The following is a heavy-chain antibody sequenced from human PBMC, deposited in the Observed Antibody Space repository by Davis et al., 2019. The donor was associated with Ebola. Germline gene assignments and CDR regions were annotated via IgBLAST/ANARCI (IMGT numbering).Heavy chain of an antibody. D-gene: IGHD6-13*01. CDR1: GYTFTSYD. Sequence: ASVKVSCKASGYTFTSYDINWVRQATGQGLEWMGWMNPNSGNTGYAQKFQGRVTITADESTSTAYMELSSLRSEDTAVYYCARLAAAAEYYFDYWGQGTLVTVSS. V-gene: IGHV1-8*01. J-gene: IGHJ4*02. CDR3: ARLAAAAEYYFDY. CDR2: MNPNSGNT.